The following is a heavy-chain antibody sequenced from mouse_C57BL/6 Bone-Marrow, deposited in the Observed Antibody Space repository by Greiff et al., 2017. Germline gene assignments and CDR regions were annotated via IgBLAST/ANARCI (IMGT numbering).Heavy chain of an antibody. CDR1: GFTFSSYA. CDR2: ISDGGSYT. V-gene: IGHV5-4*01. J-gene: IGHJ4*01. Sequence: DVQLVESGGGLVKPGGSLKLSCAASGFTFSSYAMSWVRQTPEKRLEWVATISDGGSYTYYPDNVKGRFTISRDNAKNNLYLQMSHLKSEDTAMYYCASYYAMDYWGQGTSVTVSS. CDR3: ASYYAMDY.